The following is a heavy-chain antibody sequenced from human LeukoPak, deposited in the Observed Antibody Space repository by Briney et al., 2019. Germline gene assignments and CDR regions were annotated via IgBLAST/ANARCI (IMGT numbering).Heavy chain of an antibody. CDR3: ARDLSGVVEAFDI. Sequence: GASVKVSCKASGYTFTSYYMHWVRQAPGQGLEWMGWISAYNGNTNYAQKLQGRVTMTTDTSTSTAYMELRSLRSDDTAVYYCARDLSGVVEAFDIWGQGTMVTVSS. CDR2: ISAYNGNT. J-gene: IGHJ3*02. CDR1: GYTFTSYY. D-gene: IGHD3-3*01. V-gene: IGHV1-18*04.